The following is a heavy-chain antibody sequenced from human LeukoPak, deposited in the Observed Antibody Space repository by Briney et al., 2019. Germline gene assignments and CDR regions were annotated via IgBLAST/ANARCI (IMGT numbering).Heavy chain of an antibody. D-gene: IGHD6-6*01. Sequence: PGGSLRLSCAASGFTFSSYSMNWVRQAPGKGLEWVSYISSSSSTIYYADSVKGRFTISRDNAKNSLYLQMNSLRAEDTAVYYCARSCIAARPYYYYMDVWGKGTTVTVSS. CDR2: ISSSSSTI. CDR1: GFTFSSYS. J-gene: IGHJ6*03. V-gene: IGHV3-48*04. CDR3: ARSCIAARPYYYYMDV.